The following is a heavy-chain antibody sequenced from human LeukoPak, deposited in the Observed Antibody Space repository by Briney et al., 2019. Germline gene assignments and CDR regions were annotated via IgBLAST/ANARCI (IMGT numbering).Heavy chain of an antibody. CDR3: ARVSYDILTGYSYFDY. V-gene: IGHV6-1*01. CDR1: GDSVSSNSAA. J-gene: IGHJ4*02. CDR2: TYYRSKWYN. Sequence: SQTLSLTCAISGDSVSSNSAAWNWIRQSPSRGLEWLGSTYYRSKWYNDYAVSVKSRITINPDTSKNQFSLQLNSVTPEDTAVYYCARVSYDILTGYSYFDYWGQGTLVTVSS. D-gene: IGHD3-9*01.